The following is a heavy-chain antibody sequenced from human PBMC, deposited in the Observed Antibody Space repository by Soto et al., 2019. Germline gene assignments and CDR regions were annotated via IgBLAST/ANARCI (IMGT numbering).Heavy chain of an antibody. CDR1: GFTFSSYA. CDR2: ISGSGGST. D-gene: IGHD6-13*01. Sequence: QPGGSLRLSCAASGFTFSSYAMSWVRQAPGKGLEWVSAISGSGGSTYYADSVKGRFTISRDNSKNTLYLQMNSLRAEDTAVYYCAKETPHYRSRSSWWAFDHWGQGTLVTVSS. J-gene: IGHJ4*02. V-gene: IGHV3-23*01. CDR3: AKETPHYRSRSSWWAFDH.